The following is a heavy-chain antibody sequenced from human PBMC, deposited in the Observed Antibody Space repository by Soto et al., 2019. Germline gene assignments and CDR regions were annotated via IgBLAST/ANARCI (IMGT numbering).Heavy chain of an antibody. Sequence: EVQLVESGGGLVQPGGSLRLSCAASGFTFSSYWMSWVRQAPGKGLEWVANIKQDGSEKYYVDSVKGRFTISRDNAKNSLYLQMNSLRAEDTAVYYCARDRRLGRYFDWFSSELDAFDIWGQGTMVTVSS. CDR1: GFTFSSYW. CDR3: ARDRRLGRYFDWFSSELDAFDI. J-gene: IGHJ3*02. CDR2: IKQDGSEK. V-gene: IGHV3-7*03. D-gene: IGHD3-9*01.